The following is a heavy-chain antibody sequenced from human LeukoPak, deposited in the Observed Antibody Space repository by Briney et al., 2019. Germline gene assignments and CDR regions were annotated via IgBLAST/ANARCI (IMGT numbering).Heavy chain of an antibody. J-gene: IGHJ3*02. Sequence: ETLSLTCIVSGDSITSHYWNWIRQPPGKGLEWIGYVHHSGGTTYHPSLKSRVTMSVDTSKYHFSLKIISVTAADTAVYYCAKWANDRQAFDIWGQGTMVTASS. CDR3: AKWANDRQAFDI. CDR2: VHHSGGT. D-gene: IGHD1-14*01. V-gene: IGHV4-59*11. CDR1: GDSITSHY.